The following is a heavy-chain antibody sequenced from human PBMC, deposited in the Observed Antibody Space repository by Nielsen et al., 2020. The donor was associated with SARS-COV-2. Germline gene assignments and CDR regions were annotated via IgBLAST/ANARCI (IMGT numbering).Heavy chain of an antibody. J-gene: IGHJ2*01. D-gene: IGHD6-19*01. CDR1: GFSFSDYY. CDR2: ISNTGYT. Sequence: GGSLRLSCAASGFSFSDYYMSWIRQAPGKGLEWVSYISNTGYTNYADSVRGRFTISRDNAKNSVYLQMNSLRAEDTAVYYCARVAGTPPVSYSYFDLWGRGTLVTVSS. V-gene: IGHV3-11*05. CDR3: ARVAGTPPVSYSYFDL.